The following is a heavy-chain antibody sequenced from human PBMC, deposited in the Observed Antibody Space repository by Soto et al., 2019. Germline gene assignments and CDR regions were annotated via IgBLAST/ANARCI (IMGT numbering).Heavy chain of an antibody. D-gene: IGHD3-10*01. Sequence: QVQLVQSGAEVKKPGASVNVSCKASGYTFTSYDINWVRQATGQGLEWMGWMNPNSGNTGYAQKFQGRVTMTRNTSISTAYMELSSLRSEDTAVYYCARAGSGSYYTSNYYYYMDVWGKGTTVTVSS. CDR3: ARAGSGSYYTSNYYYYMDV. V-gene: IGHV1-8*01. J-gene: IGHJ6*03. CDR2: MNPNSGNT. CDR1: GYTFTSYD.